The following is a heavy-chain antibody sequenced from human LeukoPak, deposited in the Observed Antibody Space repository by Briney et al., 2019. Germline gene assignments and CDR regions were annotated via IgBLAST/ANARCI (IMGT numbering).Heavy chain of an antibody. CDR1: GYSFTNYD. J-gene: IGHJ4*02. Sequence: ASVKVSCKASGYSFTNYDINWVRQATGQGLEWMGWMNPNSGNTGYAQKFQGRVTITRNTSISTAYMELSSLRSEDTAVYYCASDPAAYCGGDCYSVWGQGTLVTVSS. D-gene: IGHD2-21*02. CDR3: ASDPAAYCGGDCYSV. V-gene: IGHV1-8*03. CDR2: MNPNSGNT.